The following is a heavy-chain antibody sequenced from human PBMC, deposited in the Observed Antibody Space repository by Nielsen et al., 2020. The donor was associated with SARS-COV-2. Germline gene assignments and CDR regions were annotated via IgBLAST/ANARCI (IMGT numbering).Heavy chain of an antibody. CDR1: GFTFSGSA. CDR3: TRSITMIERWYFDL. D-gene: IGHD3-22*01. V-gene: IGHV3-73*01. CDR2: IRSKANSYAT. J-gene: IGHJ2*01. Sequence: GGSLSLSCAASGFTFSGSAMHWVRQASGKGLEWVGRIRSKANSYATAYAASVKGRFTISRDDSKNTAYLQMNSLKTEDTAVYYCTRSITMIERWYFDLWGRGTLVTVSS.